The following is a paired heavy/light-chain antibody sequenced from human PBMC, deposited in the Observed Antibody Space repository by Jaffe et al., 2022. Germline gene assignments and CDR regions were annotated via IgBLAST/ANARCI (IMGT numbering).Heavy chain of an antibody. CDR1: GYSISSGYY. CDR2: ISHSGTT. Sequence: QVQLQESGPGLVKPSETLSLTCAVSGYSISSGYYWGWIRQPPGKGLEWIGSISHSGTTYYNPSLKSRVTISIDTSKNQFSLKLSSVTAADTAVYYCARRVSVAATGRSYYFDYWGQGTLVTVSS. CDR3: ARRVSVAATGRSYYFDY. D-gene: IGHD6-13*01. V-gene: IGHV4-38-2*01. J-gene: IGHJ4*02.
Light chain of an antibody. CDR2: DAS. CDR3: QQRGNWLT. CDR1: QSVSSY. J-gene: IGKJ4*01. V-gene: IGKV3-11*01. Sequence: EIVLTQSPATLSLSPGERATLSCRASQSVSSYLAWYQHKPGQAPRLLIYDASNRATGIPARFSGTGSGTDFTLTISSLEPEDFAVYYCQQRGNWLTFGGGTKVEIK.